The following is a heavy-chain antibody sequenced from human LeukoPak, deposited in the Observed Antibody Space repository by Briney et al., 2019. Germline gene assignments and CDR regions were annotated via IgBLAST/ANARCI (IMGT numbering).Heavy chain of an antibody. V-gene: IGHV3-48*03. J-gene: IGHJ6*03. CDR2: ISESGTTI. CDR3: AKEGGGVTYYYYMDV. CDR1: RFTFSSYD. Sequence: GGSLRLSSAASRFTFSSYDMNWVRQAPGKGLEWVSHISESGTTIYYADSVKGRFTISRDNTKNSLYLQMNSLRAEDTAIYYCAKEGGGVTYYYYMDVWGKGTTVTVSS. D-gene: IGHD2-8*02.